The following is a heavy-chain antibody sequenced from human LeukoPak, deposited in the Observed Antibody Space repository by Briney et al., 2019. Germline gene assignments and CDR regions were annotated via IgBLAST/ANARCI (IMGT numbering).Heavy chain of an antibody. J-gene: IGHJ4*02. V-gene: IGHV3-48*01. CDR2: IRSSSSTI. CDR3: ATYYYDSSGYPLDY. D-gene: IGHD3-22*01. CDR1: GFTFSNYS. Sequence: PGGSLRLSCEASGFTFSNYSMNWVRQAPGKGLEWVSYIRSSSSTIYYADSVKGRFTISRDNAKNSLFLQMNSLRAEDTAVYYCATYYYDSSGYPLDYWGQGTLVTVSS.